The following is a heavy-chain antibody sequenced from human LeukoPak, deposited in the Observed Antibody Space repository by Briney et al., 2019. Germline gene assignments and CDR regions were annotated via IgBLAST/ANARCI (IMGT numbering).Heavy chain of an antibody. CDR1: GDTFTRYD. Sequence: ASVKVSCKASGDTFTRYDINWVRQATGQGLEWMGWMNPNSGYTGYAQKFQGRVTVTRNTSISTVYMELSSLRSEDTAVYYCARAKGIGWPPYRYFDLWGRGTLVTVSS. CDR3: ARAKGIGWPPYRYFDL. J-gene: IGHJ2*01. D-gene: IGHD6-19*01. CDR2: MNPNSGYT. V-gene: IGHV1-8*01.